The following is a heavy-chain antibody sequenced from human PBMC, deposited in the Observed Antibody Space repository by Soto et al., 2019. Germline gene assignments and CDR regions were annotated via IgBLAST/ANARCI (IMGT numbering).Heavy chain of an antibody. CDR3: ARAWFGDFVYYFDY. CDR1: GYTFTNYA. V-gene: IGHV1-18*01. J-gene: IGHJ4*02. D-gene: IGHD3-10*01. Sequence: QVQLVQSGAEVKKPGASVKVSCKASGYTFTNYAISWVRQAPGQGLEWMGWISAYNGNTNYAQKLQGRVPMPTDTSTSSASMELRSLRSDDTAVYYCARAWFGDFVYYFDYWGQGTLVTVSS. CDR2: ISAYNGNT.